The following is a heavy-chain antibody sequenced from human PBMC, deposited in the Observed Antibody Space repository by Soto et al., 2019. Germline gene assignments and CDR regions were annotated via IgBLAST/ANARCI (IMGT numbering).Heavy chain of an antibody. CDR1: GFTFSSYA. CDR3: ARDFDHGLPVYYYDSSGYYFESADY. J-gene: IGHJ4*02. D-gene: IGHD3-22*01. Sequence: GGSLRLSCAASGFTFSSYAMHWVRQAPGKGLEWVAVISYDGSNKYYADSVKGRFTISRDNSKNTLYLQMNSLRAEDTAVYYCARDFDHGLPVYYYDSSGYYFESADYWGQGTLVTVSS. V-gene: IGHV3-30-3*01. CDR2: ISYDGSNK.